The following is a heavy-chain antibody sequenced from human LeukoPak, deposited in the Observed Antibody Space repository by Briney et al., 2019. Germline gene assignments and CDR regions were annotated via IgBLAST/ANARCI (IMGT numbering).Heavy chain of an antibody. V-gene: IGHV3-7*01. J-gene: IGHJ4*02. Sequence: TGGSLRLSCVVSGFTFSSYSMIWVRQAPGKGRQWVANMKKDGSETNYGDSVKGGFTISRDNAKNSLYLQMNSLRAEDTAVYYCGRHRSGSGTYFIDHWGQGTLVSVSS. CDR2: MKKDGSET. CDR1: GFTFSSYS. CDR3: GRHRSGSGTYFIDH. D-gene: IGHD3-10*01.